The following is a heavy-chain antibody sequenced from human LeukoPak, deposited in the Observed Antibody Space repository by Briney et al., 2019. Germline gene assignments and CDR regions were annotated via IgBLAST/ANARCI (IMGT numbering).Heavy chain of an antibody. J-gene: IGHJ5*02. CDR3: VRGGSYTFDP. Sequence: GGSLRLSCSAFGFTLSHYWMTWVRQAPGKGLEWVASIKEDGSEKSYVDSVKGRFTVSRDNAKNSLYLQMNSLGAEDTAVYYCVRGGSYTFDPWGPGILVTVSS. CDR2: IKEDGSEK. CDR1: GFTLSHYW. D-gene: IGHD1-26*01. V-gene: IGHV3-7*01.